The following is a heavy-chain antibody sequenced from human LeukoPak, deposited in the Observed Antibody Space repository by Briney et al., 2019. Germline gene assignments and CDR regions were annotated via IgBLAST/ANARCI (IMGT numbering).Heavy chain of an antibody. CDR1: GGSISSGGYY. CDR2: IYYSGST. CDR3: ARAGQTLYYFDY. V-gene: IGHV4-31*03. J-gene: IGHJ4*02. Sequence: SETLSLTCTVSGGSISSGGYYWSWIRQHPGKGLEWIGYIYYSGSTYYNPSLKSRVTISVDTSKNQFSLKLSSVTAADTAVYYCARAGQTLYYFDYWGQGTLVTVSS.